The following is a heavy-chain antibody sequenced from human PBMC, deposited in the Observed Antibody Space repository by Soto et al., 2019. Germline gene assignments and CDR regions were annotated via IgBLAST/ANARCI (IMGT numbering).Heavy chain of an antibody. CDR1: GFTFSSYA. D-gene: IGHD2-15*01. Sequence: GGSLRLSCAASGFTFSSYAMGWVRQGPGKGLEWVAVVSIGGSTHYADSVRGRFTISRDNSKNTMSLQMNSLTAEDTAVYFCAKRRGAGGHFDYWGQGAMVTVSS. CDR2: VSIGGST. J-gene: IGHJ4*02. V-gene: IGHV3-23*01. CDR3: AKRRGAGGHFDY.